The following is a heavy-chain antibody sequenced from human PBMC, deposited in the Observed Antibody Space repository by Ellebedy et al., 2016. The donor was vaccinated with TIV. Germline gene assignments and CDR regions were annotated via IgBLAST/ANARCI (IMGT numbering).Heavy chain of an antibody. J-gene: IGHJ3*01. V-gene: IGHV4-59*01. Sequence: SETLSLXCTVSGGSISSYYWSWIRQPPGKGLEWIGYIYYSGSTNYNPSLKSRVTISVDTSKNQFSLKLISVTAADTAVYYCASRAIFEMGIDAFDFWGQGTMVTVSS. CDR3: ASRAIFEMGIDAFDF. CDR2: IYYSGST. D-gene: IGHD3-3*01. CDR1: GGSISSYY.